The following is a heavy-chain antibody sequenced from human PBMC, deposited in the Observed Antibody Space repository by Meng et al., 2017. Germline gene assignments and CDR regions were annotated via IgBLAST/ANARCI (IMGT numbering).Heavy chain of an antibody. Sequence: QLQQSGPGLMKPSQTLSLTCAISGDPVSSDSDAWNWIRQSPSRGLEWLGRTYYRSKWYNDFAVSVKSRIIINPDTSKNHFSLQLNSVTPEDTAVYYCASGWSMFQTWGQGTLVTVSS. J-gene: IGHJ4*02. CDR3: ASGWSMFQT. CDR2: TYYRSKWYN. V-gene: IGHV6-1*01. D-gene: IGHD3-10*02. CDR1: GDPVSSDSDA.